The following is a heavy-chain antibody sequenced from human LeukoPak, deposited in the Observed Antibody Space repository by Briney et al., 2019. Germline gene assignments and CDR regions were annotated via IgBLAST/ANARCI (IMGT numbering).Heavy chain of an antibody. CDR3: AREGTGNADY. J-gene: IGHJ4*02. CDR2: IYHSGST. CDR1: GGSISSGGYS. D-gene: IGHD1-1*01. Sequence: KASETLSLTCAVSGGSISSGGYSWSWIRQPPGKGLEWIGYIYHSGSTYYNPSLKSRVTISVDTSKNQFSLKLSSVTAADTAVYCCAREGTGNADYWGQGTLVTVSS. V-gene: IGHV4-30-2*01.